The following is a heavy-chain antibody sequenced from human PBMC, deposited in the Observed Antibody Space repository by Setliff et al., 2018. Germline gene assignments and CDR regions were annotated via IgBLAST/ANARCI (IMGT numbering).Heavy chain of an antibody. CDR1: GGTFINYA. CDR2: IIPIFGTA. D-gene: IGHD6-19*01. V-gene: IGHV1-69*13. J-gene: IGHJ4*02. Sequence: GASVKVSCKASGGTFINYAISWVRQAPGQGLEWMGGIIPIFGTANYAQKFQGRVTITADESTSTAYMELSSLRSEDTAVYYCARRVRIAVLHLYYFEYWGQGTLVTVSS. CDR3: ARRVRIAVLHLYYFEY.